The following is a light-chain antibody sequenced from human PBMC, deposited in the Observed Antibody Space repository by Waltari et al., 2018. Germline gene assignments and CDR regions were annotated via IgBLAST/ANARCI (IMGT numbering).Light chain of an antibody. CDR3: QQETAWSWT. V-gene: IGKV3D-15*02. J-gene: IGKJ1*01. CDR2: DAS. CDR1: QSLNSR. Sequence: EIILMQSPATLSLSPGDRATLSCRASQSLNSRLAWYQQRPGQAPRFLIYDASKRASDIPDRFSGGGSGTDFTLTISSLEPEDVAVYFCQQETAWSWTFGQGTKVEIK.